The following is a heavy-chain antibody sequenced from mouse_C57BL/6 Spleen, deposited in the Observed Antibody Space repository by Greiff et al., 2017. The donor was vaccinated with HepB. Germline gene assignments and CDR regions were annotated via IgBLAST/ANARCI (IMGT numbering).Heavy chain of an antibody. CDR2: IDPSDSYT. CDR3: AREGLGRRYFDY. J-gene: IGHJ2*01. Sequence: VQLQQPGAELVMPGASVKLSCKASGYTFTSYWMHWVKQRPGQGLEWIGEIDPSDSYTNYNQKFKGKSTLTVDKSSSTAYMQLSSLTSEDSAVYYCAREGLGRRYFDYWGQGTTLTVSS. D-gene: IGHD4-1*01. CDR1: GYTFTSYW. V-gene: IGHV1-69*01.